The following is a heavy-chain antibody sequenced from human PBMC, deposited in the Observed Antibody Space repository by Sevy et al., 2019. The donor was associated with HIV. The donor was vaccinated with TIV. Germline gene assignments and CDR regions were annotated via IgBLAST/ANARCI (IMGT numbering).Heavy chain of an antibody. Sequence: SETLSLTCTVSGGSISSYYWSWIRQPPGKGLEGIGYIYYSGATNYNPPLKSRVTISVDTSKNQFSLKLSSVTAADTAVYYCARGSGELLYWGQGTLVTVSS. CDR3: ARGSGELLY. V-gene: IGHV4-59*13. J-gene: IGHJ4*02. CDR2: IYYSGAT. D-gene: IGHD1-26*01. CDR1: GGSISSYY.